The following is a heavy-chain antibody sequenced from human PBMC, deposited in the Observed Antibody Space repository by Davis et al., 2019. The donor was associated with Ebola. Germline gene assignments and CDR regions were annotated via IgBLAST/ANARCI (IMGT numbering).Heavy chain of an antibody. CDR1: GFTFSSYS. D-gene: IGHD4-11*01. Sequence: GGSLRLSCAASGFTFSSYSMNWVRQAPGKGLEWVSSISSSSSYIYYADSVKGRFTISRDNAKNSLHLQMNSLRAEDTAVYYCARETSNYRLLLVYWGQGTLVTVSS. J-gene: IGHJ4*02. CDR2: ISSSSSYI. CDR3: ARETSNYRLLLVY. V-gene: IGHV3-21*01.